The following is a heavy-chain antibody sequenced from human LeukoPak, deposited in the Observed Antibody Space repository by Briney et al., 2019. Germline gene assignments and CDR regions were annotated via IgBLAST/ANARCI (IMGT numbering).Heavy chain of an antibody. J-gene: IGHJ4*02. CDR1: GFTFSSYS. CDR2: ISSSSSFI. Sequence: PGGSLRLSCAASGFTFSSYSMNWVRQAPGKGLEWVSSISSSSSFIYYADLVKGRFTISRDNAKHSLYLQMNSLRAEDTAVYYCARDGSGSYYDPPDYWGQGTLVTVSS. V-gene: IGHV3-21*01. D-gene: IGHD3-10*01. CDR3: ARDGSGSYYDPPDY.